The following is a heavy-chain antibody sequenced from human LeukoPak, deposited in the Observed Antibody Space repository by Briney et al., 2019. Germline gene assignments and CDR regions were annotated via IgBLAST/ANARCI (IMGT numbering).Heavy chain of an antibody. CDR2: INSDGSST. CDR3: ARGEAVHAVAEYYFDY. V-gene: IGHV3-74*01. J-gene: IGHJ4*02. Sequence: GGSLRLSCAASGFTFSSYWMHWVRQAPGKGLVWVSRINSDGSSTSYADSVKGRFTISRDNAKNTLYLQMNSLRAEDTAVYYCARGEAVHAVAEYYFDYWGQGTLVTVSS. CDR1: GFTFSSYW. D-gene: IGHD6-19*01.